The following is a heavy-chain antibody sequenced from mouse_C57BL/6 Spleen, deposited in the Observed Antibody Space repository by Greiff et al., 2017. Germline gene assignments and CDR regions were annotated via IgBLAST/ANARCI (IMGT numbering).Heavy chain of an antibody. CDR3: AREGPYSSWFAY. J-gene: IGHJ3*01. Sequence: QVQLQQPGTELVKPGASVKLSCKASGYTFPSYWMHWVKQRPGQGLEWIGDINPSNGGTNYNEKFKSKATLTVDKSSSTAYMQLSSLTSEDSAVYYCAREGPYSSWFAYWGQGTLVTVSA. D-gene: IGHD2-12*01. CDR1: GYTFPSYW. V-gene: IGHV1-53*01. CDR2: INPSNGGT.